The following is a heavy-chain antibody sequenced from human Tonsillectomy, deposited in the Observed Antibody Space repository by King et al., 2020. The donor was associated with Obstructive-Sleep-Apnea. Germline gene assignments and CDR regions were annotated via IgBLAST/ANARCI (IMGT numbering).Heavy chain of an antibody. CDR3: ARGGYYYFDY. Sequence: VQLQESGPGLVKPSETLSLTCTVSGGSISSYYWSWFRQPPGKGLEWIGYIYYGGSTNYNPSLKSRVTISVDTSKNQFSLNLSFVTAADTAFYYCARGGYYYFDYWGQGTLATVSS. D-gene: IGHD3-22*01. CDR1: GGSISSYY. V-gene: IGHV4-59*08. CDR2: IYYGGST. J-gene: IGHJ4*02.